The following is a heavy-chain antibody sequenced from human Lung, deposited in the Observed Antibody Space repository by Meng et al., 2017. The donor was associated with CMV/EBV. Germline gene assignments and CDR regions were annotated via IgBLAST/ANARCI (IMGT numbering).Heavy chain of an antibody. D-gene: IGHD2-15*01. Sequence: GSXRLSCKGSGYSFTSYWIGWVRQMPGKGLEWMGIIYPSDSDTRYSPSFQGQVTISADKSISTAYLQWSSLKASDTAMYYCARQIGNAAHDAFDIWGQGTMVTVSS. J-gene: IGHJ3*02. V-gene: IGHV5-51*01. CDR1: GYSFTSYW. CDR3: ARQIGNAAHDAFDI. CDR2: IYPSDSDT.